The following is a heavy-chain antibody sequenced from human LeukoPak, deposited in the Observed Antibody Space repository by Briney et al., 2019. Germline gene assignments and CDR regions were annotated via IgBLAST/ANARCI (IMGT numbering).Heavy chain of an antibody. CDR1: GGTFSSYA. CDR3: ASGVGATTRWYFDY. D-gene: IGHD1-26*01. J-gene: IGHJ4*02. CDR2: IIPIFGTA. Sequence: SVKVSCKASGGTFSSYAISWVRQAPGQGLEWMGGIIPIFGTANYAQKFQGRVTITTDESTSTAYMELSSLRSEDTAVYYCASGVGATTRWYFDYWGQGTLVTVSS. V-gene: IGHV1-69*05.